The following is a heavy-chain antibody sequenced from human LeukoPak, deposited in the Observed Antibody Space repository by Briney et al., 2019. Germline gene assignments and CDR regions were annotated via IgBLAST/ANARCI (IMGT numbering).Heavy chain of an antibody. CDR1: GGSINSVSHY. CDR2: IYYSGST. Sequence: SETLSLTCTVSGGSINSVSHYWGWIRQPPGKGLEWIGSIYYSGSTFYNPSLKSRVTISVDTSKNQFSLKLSSVTAADTAVYYCARLYGSGWFDGDFWGRGTLVTVSS. D-gene: IGHD6-19*01. CDR3: ARLYGSGWFDGDF. J-gene: IGHJ4*02. V-gene: IGHV4-39*07.